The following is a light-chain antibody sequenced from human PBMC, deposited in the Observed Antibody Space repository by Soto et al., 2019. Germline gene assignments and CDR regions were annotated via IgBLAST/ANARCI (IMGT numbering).Light chain of an antibody. CDR1: QAIHNY. CDR3: QHYYNYPGT. CDR2: AAS. J-gene: IGKJ1*01. V-gene: IGKV1-8*01. Sequence: AVLLTQSPSSFSASTGDRATITCRASQAIHNYLAWYQQVPGKALKLLLYAASILQTGVPSRFSGSGSGTDFTLTIDGLQSEDFATYFCQHYYNYPGTFGQGTTVE.